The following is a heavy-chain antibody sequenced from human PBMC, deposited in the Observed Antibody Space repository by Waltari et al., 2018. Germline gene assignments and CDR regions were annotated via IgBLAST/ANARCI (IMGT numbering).Heavy chain of an antibody. Sequence: QVQLQQWGAGLLKPSETLSLTCAVYGGSFSGYYWSWIRQPPGKGLEWIGEINHSGSPNYNPSLKSRVTISVDTSKNQFSLKLSSVTAADTAVYYCARGIAVAGDWYFDLWGRGTLVTVSS. D-gene: IGHD6-19*01. CDR2: INHSGSP. CDR1: GGSFSGYY. J-gene: IGHJ2*01. CDR3: ARGIAVAGDWYFDL. V-gene: IGHV4-34*01.